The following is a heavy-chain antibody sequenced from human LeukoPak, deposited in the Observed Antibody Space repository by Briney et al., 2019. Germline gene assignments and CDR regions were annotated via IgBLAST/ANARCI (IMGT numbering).Heavy chain of an antibody. Sequence: GGSLRPSCAASGITFSSYSMNWVRQAPGKGLEWVSYISSSSSTIYYADSVKGRFTISRDNAKNSLYLQMNSLRAEDTAVYYCARDRHCSGGSCKSNWFDPWGQGTLVTVSS. CDR1: GITFSSYS. V-gene: IGHV3-48*01. CDR2: ISSSSSTI. CDR3: ARDRHCSGGSCKSNWFDP. J-gene: IGHJ5*02. D-gene: IGHD2-15*01.